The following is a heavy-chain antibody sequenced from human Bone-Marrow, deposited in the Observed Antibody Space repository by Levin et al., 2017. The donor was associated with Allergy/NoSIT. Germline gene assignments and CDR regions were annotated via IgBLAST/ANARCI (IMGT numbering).Heavy chain of an antibody. D-gene: IGHD2-15*01. J-gene: IGHJ6*03. CDR2: ISAYNGNT. V-gene: IGHV1-18*01. CDR3: ARVLEVVAATDLTYYYYYYMDV. Sequence: EASVKVSCKASGYTFTSYGISWVRQAPGQGLEWMGWISAYNGNTNYAQKLQGRVTMTTDTSTSTAYMELRSLRSDDTAVYYCARVLEVVAATDLTYYYYYYMDVWGKGTTVTVSS. CDR1: GYTFTSYG.